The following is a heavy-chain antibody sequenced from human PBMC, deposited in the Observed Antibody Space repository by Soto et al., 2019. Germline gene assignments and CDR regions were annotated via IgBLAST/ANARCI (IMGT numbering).Heavy chain of an antibody. Sequence: PGESLKNPCEASGDFFTHFWIGWVRQMPGKGLEWMGYVYPGDPDIRYSPSFRGQVTISADKSISTAYLQWSSLRASDSGMYYCARGGACISGSSSMDICGQRTLGTVFS. V-gene: IGHV5-51*01. CDR1: GDFFTHFW. J-gene: IGHJ4*02. CDR2: VYPGDPDI. CDR3: ARGGACISGSSSMDI. D-gene: IGHD6-6*01.